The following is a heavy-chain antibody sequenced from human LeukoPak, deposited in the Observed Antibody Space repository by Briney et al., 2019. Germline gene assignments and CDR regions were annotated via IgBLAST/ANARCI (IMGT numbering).Heavy chain of an antibody. J-gene: IGHJ4*02. V-gene: IGHV3-23*01. D-gene: IGHD3-10*01. Sequence: GGSLRLSCAASGFTFNTYAMNWVRQAPGKGLEWVSAISGSGDNTYYADSVKGRFTISRDDSKNTVCLQMNSLRAEDTAVYYCAKDQSDKGSYAAFDYWGQGTLVPVSP. CDR1: GFTFNTYA. CDR3: AKDQSDKGSYAAFDY. CDR2: ISGSGDNT.